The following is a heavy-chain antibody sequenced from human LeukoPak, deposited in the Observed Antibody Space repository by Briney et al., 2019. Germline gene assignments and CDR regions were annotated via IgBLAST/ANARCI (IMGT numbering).Heavy chain of an antibody. V-gene: IGHV3-48*03. CDR3: ARVEVWGYTDY. J-gene: IGHJ4*02. Sequence: QPGGSLRLSCAASGFTFSSYEMNWVRQAPGKGLEWVSYISSSGSTIYYADSVKGRFTISRDNAKNSLYLQMNSLRAEDTAVYYCARVEVWGYTDYWGQGTLVTVSS. CDR2: ISSSGSTI. D-gene: IGHD3-16*01. CDR1: GFTFSSYE.